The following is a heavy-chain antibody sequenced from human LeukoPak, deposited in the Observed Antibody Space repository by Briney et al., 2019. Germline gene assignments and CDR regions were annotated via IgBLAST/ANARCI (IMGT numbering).Heavy chain of an antibody. V-gene: IGHV4-38-2*02. J-gene: IGHJ5*02. D-gene: IGHD3-9*01. CDR2: IYHSGST. CDR1: AYSISSGYY. CDR3: ARLTGYSSESWFDP. Sequence: PSETLSLTCTVSAYSISSGYYWGWIRQPPGKGLEWIGSIYHSGSTYYNPSLKSRVTISVDTSKNQFSLKLSSVTAADTAVYYCARLTGYSSESWFDPWGQGTLVTVSS.